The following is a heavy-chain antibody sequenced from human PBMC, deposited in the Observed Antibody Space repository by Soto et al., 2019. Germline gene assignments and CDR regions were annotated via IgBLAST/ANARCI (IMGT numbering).Heavy chain of an antibody. J-gene: IGHJ4*02. CDR1: GYTFTSYG. V-gene: IGHV1-18*01. CDR2: ISAYNGNT. Sequence: QVQLVQSGAEVKKPGASVKVSCKASGYTFTSYGISWVRQAPGQGLEWKGWISAYNGNTNYAQKLQGRVPTTTDTSTSTAYMELRSLRSDDTAVYYGATHGSSIAALRRRNYFDYWGQGTLVTVSS. D-gene: IGHD6-6*01. CDR3: ATHGSSIAALRRRNYFDY.